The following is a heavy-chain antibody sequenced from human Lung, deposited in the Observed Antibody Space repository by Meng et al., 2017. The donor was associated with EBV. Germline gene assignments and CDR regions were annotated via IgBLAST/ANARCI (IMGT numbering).Heavy chain of an antibody. J-gene: IGHJ4*02. CDR2: INNDGSST. Sequence: VRLVESGGGLVQPGGSLRLSCAASGFTFRNYWMHWVRQAPGKGLVWVSRINNDGSSTNYADSVEGRFTISRDNAKNTLYLQMNSMRAEDTALYYCTRDILQVGASDYWGQGTLVTVSS. CDR1: GFTFRNYW. CDR3: TRDILQVGASDY. V-gene: IGHV3-74*01. D-gene: IGHD1-26*01.